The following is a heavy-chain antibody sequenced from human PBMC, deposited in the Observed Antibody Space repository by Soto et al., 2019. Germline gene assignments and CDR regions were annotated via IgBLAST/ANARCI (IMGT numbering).Heavy chain of an antibody. CDR2: INPNSGGT. CDR1: GYTFTGYY. Sequence: GASVKVSCKASGYTFTGYYMHWVRQAPGQGLEWMGWINPNSGGTNYAQKFQGWVTMTRDTSISTAYMELSRLRSDDTAVYYCARGSSLYGDYVKGFDYWGQGTLVTVSS. D-gene: IGHD4-17*01. V-gene: IGHV1-2*04. CDR3: ARGSSLYGDYVKGFDY. J-gene: IGHJ4*02.